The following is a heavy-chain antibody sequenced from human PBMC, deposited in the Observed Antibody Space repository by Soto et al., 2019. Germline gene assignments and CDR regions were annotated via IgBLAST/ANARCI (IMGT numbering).Heavy chain of an antibody. D-gene: IGHD2-2*01. J-gene: IGHJ4*02. V-gene: IGHV3-30-3*01. Sequence: QVQLVESGGGVVQPGRSLRLSCAASGFTFSSYAMHWVRQAPGKGLEWVAVISYDGSNKYYADSVKGRFTISRDNSKNTLYVQMNGLRDEDTAVYYCARPIVVVPAARGGGGWGQGTLVTVSS. CDR2: ISYDGSNK. CDR1: GFTFSSYA. CDR3: ARPIVVVPAARGGGG.